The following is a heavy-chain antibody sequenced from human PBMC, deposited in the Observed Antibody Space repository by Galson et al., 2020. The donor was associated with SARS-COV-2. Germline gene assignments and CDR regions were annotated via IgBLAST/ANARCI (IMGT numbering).Heavy chain of an antibody. D-gene: IGHD3-10*01. CDR3: ARGGTVSMVRGITPLHFHYGMDV. V-gene: IGHV3-48*03. J-gene: IGHJ6*02. CDR2: ISSSGTTI. Sequence: QAGGSLRLSCAASGFTFSTYEMEWVRQAPGKGPEWVSFISSSGTTIYYGDSVKGRFTISRDNAKNSLYLQMNSLRAEDTAVYYCARGGTVSMVRGITPLHFHYGMDVWGQGTTVTVSS. CDR1: GFTFSTYE.